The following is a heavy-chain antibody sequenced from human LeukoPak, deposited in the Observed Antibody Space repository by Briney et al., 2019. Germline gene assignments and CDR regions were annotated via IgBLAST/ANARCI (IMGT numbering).Heavy chain of an antibody. CDR1: GFTFRGYS. Sequence: GGSLRLSCAASGFTFRGYSMSWVRQAPGEGLEWVSTISDSGGRTYYADSVKGRFTISRDDSKNTLYLQMNSLRAEDTAVYYCARYWADAFDIWGQGTMVTVSS. CDR3: ARYWADAFDI. V-gene: IGHV3-23*01. D-gene: IGHD2-8*02. J-gene: IGHJ3*02. CDR2: ISDSGGRT.